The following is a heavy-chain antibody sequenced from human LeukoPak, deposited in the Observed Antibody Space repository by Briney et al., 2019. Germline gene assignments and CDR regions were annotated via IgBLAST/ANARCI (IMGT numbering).Heavy chain of an antibody. CDR3: ARDARFGWDYFDS. J-gene: IGHJ4*02. CDR1: GDSFGDHY. CDR2: IFYGGGT. D-gene: IGHD3-16*01. Sequence: SETLSLTCTVSGDSFGDHYWSWIRQPPGKGLEWIGYIFYGGGTNYNPSLQSRVTISIDTSKNRFSLRLSSVTAADTAVYYCARDARFGWDYFDSWGQGTLVIVSS. V-gene: IGHV4-59*11.